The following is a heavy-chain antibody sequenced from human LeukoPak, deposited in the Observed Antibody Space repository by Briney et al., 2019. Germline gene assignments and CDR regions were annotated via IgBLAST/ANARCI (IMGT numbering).Heavy chain of an antibody. V-gene: IGHV4-34*01. CDR1: GGSFSGYY. J-gene: IGHJ5*02. D-gene: IGHD4-23*01. CDR3: AKGMATVVTWAYNWFDP. Sequence: SETLSLTCAVYGGSFSGYYWSWIRQPPGKGLEWIGEINHSGSTNYNPSLKSRVTISVDTSKNQFSLKLSSVTAADTAVYYCAKGMATVVTWAYNWFDPWGQGTLVTVSS. CDR2: INHSGST.